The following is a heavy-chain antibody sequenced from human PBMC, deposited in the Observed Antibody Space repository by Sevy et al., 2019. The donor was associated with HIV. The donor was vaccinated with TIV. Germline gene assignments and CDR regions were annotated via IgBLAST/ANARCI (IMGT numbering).Heavy chain of an antibody. V-gene: IGHV2-5*02. D-gene: IGHD2-2*01. CDR3: AHRSTGFRSFDY. CDR1: GFSLTTSGVA. CDR2: VYWDDEE. Sequence: SGPTLVKPTQTLTLTCAFSGFSLTTSGVAVGWFRQPPGKALEWLALVYWDDEEQYNPSLRSRLTITKDTSKNQVVLKMTNMNPVDTGTYCCAHRSTGFRSFDYWGQGTLVTVSS. J-gene: IGHJ4*02.